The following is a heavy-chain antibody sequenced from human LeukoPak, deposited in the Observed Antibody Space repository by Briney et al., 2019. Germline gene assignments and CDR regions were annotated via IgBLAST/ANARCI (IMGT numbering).Heavy chain of an antibody. V-gene: IGHV4-59*01. CDR3: ARVDTMVREVRGDFDI. CDR2: ISYGGRT. J-gene: IGHJ3*02. D-gene: IGHD3-10*01. CDR1: GGYISSYY. Sequence: SEPLSLPCTVSGGYISSYYWLCTRPPPGKGLEGIGYISYGGRTNYHPSLKSRLNISVGTTKNQFSLKLSSVTAADTAVYYCARVDTMVREVRGDFDIWGQGTMVTVSS.